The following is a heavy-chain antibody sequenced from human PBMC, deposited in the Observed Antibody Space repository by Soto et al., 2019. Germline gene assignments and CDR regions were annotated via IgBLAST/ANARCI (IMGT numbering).Heavy chain of an antibody. CDR3: AREFQNCSGGSCYLHNWFDP. J-gene: IGHJ5*02. CDR2: FYFGGST. Sequence: SETLSLTCTVSGGSFSSSNDYWVWIRQPPGKGLEWVGSFYFGGSTYYNPSLKSRVTISVDTSKNQFSLKLSSVTAADTAVYYCAREFQNCSGGSCYLHNWFDPWGQGTLVTVS. CDR1: GGSFSSSNDY. D-gene: IGHD2-15*01. V-gene: IGHV4-39*07.